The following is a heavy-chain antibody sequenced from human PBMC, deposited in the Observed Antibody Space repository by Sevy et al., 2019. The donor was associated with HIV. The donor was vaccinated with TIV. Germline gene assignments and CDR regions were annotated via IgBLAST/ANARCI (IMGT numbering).Heavy chain of an antibody. CDR3: ARDPLGKQLGYYYGMDV. J-gene: IGHJ6*02. Sequence: GGSLRLSCAASGFTFSSYGMHWVRQAPGKGLEWVEVIWYDGSNKYYADTVKGRFTISRDNSKNTLYLQMNSLRAEDTAVYYCARDPLGKQLGYYYGMDVWGQGTTVTVSS. CDR1: GFTFSSYG. V-gene: IGHV3-33*01. CDR2: IWYDGSNK. D-gene: IGHD6-13*01.